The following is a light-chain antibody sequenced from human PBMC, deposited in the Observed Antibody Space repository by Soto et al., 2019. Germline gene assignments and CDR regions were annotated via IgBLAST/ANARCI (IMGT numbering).Light chain of an antibody. CDR3: QQYGSSGT. CDR1: QSVSNNY. J-gene: IGKJ1*01. CDR2: GAS. V-gene: IGKV3-20*01. Sequence: DIVLTQYPGTLSQSPGEIATLSYRASQSVSNNYLAWYQQKPGQAPRLLIYGASNRATGIPDRFSGSGSGTDFTLTISRLEPEDIAVYYCQQYGSSGTFGQGSKV.